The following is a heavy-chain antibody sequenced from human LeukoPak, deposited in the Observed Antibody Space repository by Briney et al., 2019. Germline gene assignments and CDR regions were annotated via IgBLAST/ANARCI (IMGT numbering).Heavy chain of an antibody. V-gene: IGHV1-2*02. J-gene: IGHJ5*02. CDR3: ARGASGVYTVTTSWFDP. CDR1: GYTFTGYY. Sequence: ASVKVSCKASGYTFTGYYMHWVRQAPGQGLEWMGWINPNSGGTNYAQRFQGRVTMTRDTSISTAYMELSRLRSDDTAMYCCARGASGVYTVTTSWFDPWGQGTLVTVSS. CDR2: INPNSGGT. D-gene: IGHD4-17*01.